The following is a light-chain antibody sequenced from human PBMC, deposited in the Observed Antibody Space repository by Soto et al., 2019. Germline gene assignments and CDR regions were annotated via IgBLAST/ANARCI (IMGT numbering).Light chain of an antibody. V-gene: IGLV2-14*01. CDR3: SSYTSSSPYV. Sequence: QSVLTQPASVSGSPGQSITISCTGTSSDVGGYNYVSWYQQHQGKAPKLMIYEVSNRPSGVSNRFSGSESGNTASLTISGLQAEDEAHYYCSSYTSSSPYVFGTGTRSPS. CDR1: SSDVGGYNY. J-gene: IGLJ1*01. CDR2: EVS.